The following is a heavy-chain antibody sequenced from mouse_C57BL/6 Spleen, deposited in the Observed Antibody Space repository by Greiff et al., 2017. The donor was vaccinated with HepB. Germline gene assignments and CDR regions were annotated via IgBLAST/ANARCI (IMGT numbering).Heavy chain of an antibody. CDR2: IYPRSGNT. V-gene: IGHV1-81*01. CDR1: GYTFTSYG. J-gene: IGHJ2*01. Sequence: VQLQQSGAELARPGASVKLSCKASGYTFTSYGLSWVKQRTGQGLEWIGEIYPRSGNTYYNEKFKGKATLTADKSSSTAYMELRSLTSEDSAVYFCAIYDGYFYFDYWGQGTTLTVSS. CDR3: AIYDGYFYFDY. D-gene: IGHD2-3*01.